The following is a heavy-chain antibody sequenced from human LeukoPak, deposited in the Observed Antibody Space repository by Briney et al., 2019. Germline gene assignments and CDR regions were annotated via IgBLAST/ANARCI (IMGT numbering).Heavy chain of an antibody. Sequence: GGSLRLSCAASGFTFSSYWMHWVRQAPGKGLEWVSSISSSSSYIYYADSVKGRFTISRDNAKNSLYLQMNSLRAEDTAVYYCALLTGYYADDAFDIWGQGTMVTVSS. V-gene: IGHV3-21*01. J-gene: IGHJ3*02. CDR1: GFTFSSYW. CDR2: ISSSSSYI. D-gene: IGHD3-9*01. CDR3: ALLTGYYADDAFDI.